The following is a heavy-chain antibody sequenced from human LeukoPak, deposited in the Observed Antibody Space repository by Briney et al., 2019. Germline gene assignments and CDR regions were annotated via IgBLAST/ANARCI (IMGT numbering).Heavy chain of an antibody. D-gene: IGHD3-22*01. CDR2: ISGSGGST. J-gene: IGHJ4*02. CDR1: GLTFSSYA. V-gene: IGHV3-23*01. Sequence: PGGSLRLSCAASGLTFSSYAMNWVRRASTKGLERVSDISGSGGSTYYADSLKGRLPIPRNNSKNTLYWKMNSLRAEDTGVYYCARDRYDSSGYYPLDYWGQGTLVTVSS. CDR3: ARDRYDSSGYYPLDY.